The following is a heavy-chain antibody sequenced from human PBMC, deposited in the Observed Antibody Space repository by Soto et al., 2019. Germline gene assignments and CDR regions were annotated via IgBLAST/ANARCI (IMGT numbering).Heavy chain of an antibody. D-gene: IGHD2-2*02. J-gene: IGHJ4*02. CDR2: IYYSGST. CDR3: ARGIECSSTSCYTGLALN. CDR1: GGSISSGGYY. V-gene: IGHV4-31*03. Sequence: SETLSLTCTVSGGSISSGGYYWSWIRQHPGKGLEWIGYIYYSGSTYYNPSLKSRVTISVDTSKNQFSLKLSSVTAADTAVYYCARGIECSSTSCYTGLALNWGQGTLVTVSS.